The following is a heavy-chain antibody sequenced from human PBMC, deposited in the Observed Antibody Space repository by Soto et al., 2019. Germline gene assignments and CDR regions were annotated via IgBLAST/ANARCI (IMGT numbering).Heavy chain of an antibody. CDR3: ARVPLYGDDQDYYYMDV. V-gene: IGHV3-53*04. CDR2: LYTGGST. CDR1: GVTVSSNY. Sequence: GGSLRLSCAASGVTVSSNYMSWVRQAPGKGLEWVAILYTGGSTYSADYADSVKGRFIISRHNSKNILYLQMNSQRGDDTAVYYCARVPLYGDDQDYYYMDVWGKGTTVTVSS. J-gene: IGHJ6*03. D-gene: IGHD4-17*01.